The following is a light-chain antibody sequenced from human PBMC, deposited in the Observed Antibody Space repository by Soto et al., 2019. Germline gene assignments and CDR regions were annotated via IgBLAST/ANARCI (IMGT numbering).Light chain of an antibody. Sequence: QSVLTQPRSVSESPGQSVTISCTGTRSDVGGYNFVSWYQQYPGKAPKLMIYDVSKRPSGVPDRFSGSKSGNTASLTISGLQAEDEADYYCCSYAGSYTWVFGSGTKVTVL. V-gene: IGLV2-11*01. CDR3: CSYAGSYTWV. J-gene: IGLJ1*01. CDR2: DVS. CDR1: RSDVGGYNF.